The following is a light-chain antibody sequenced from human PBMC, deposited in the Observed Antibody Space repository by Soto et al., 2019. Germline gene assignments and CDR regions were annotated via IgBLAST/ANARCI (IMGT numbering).Light chain of an antibody. J-gene: IGLJ2*01. Sequence: QSALTQPASVSASPGQSITISCTGTSSDVGGYNYVSWYQQHPGKAPKLMIYEVSNRPSGVSNRFSGSKSGNTASLTISGLQAEDEADYYCSSYTSISTVVFGGGTKLTVL. V-gene: IGLV2-14*01. CDR3: SSYTSISTVV. CDR1: SSDVGGYNY. CDR2: EVS.